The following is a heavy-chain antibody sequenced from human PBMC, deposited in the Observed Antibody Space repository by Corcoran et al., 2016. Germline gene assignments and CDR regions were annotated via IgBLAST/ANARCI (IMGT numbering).Heavy chain of an antibody. D-gene: IGHD3-16*02. J-gene: IGHJ5*02. CDR3: ARARYDYVWGSYRYKDNWFDP. CDR1: GGTFSSYA. V-gene: IGHV1-69*01. Sequence: QVQLVQSGAEVKKPGSSVKVSCKASGGTFSSYAISWVRQAPGQGLEWMGGIIPIFGTANYAQKFQGRVTITADESTSTAYMELSSLRSEDTAVYYCARARYDYVWGSYRYKDNWFDPWGQGTLVTVSS. CDR2: IIPIFGTA.